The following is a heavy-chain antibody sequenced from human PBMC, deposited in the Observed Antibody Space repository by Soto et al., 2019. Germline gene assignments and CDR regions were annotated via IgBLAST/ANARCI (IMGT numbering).Heavy chain of an antibody. Sequence: SETLSLTCTVSGGSISSGDYYWAWIRQPPGKGLEWIGYIYYSGSTYYNPSLKSRVTISVDTSKNQFSLKLSSVTAADTAVYDCARSPKGTNFDYWGQGTLVTVAS. CDR1: GGSISSGDYY. J-gene: IGHJ4*02. CDR2: IYYSGST. V-gene: IGHV4-30-4*01. D-gene: IGHD2-8*01. CDR3: ARSPKGTNFDY.